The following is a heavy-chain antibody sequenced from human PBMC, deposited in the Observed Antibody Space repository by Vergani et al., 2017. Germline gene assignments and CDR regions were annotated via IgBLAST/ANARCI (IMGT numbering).Heavy chain of an antibody. CDR1: GFTFTSSA. D-gene: IGHD3-22*01. J-gene: IGHJ3*02. CDR3: ARGADYYDSSGYYPDAFDI. V-gene: IGHV1-46*03. CDR2: INPSGGST. Sequence: QLVQSGPEVKKPGTSVKVSCKASGFTFTSSAMHWVRQAPGQGLEWMGIINPSGGSTSYAQKFQGRVTMTRDTSTSTVYMELSSLRSEDTAVYYCARGADYYDSSGYYPDAFDIWGQGTMVTVSS.